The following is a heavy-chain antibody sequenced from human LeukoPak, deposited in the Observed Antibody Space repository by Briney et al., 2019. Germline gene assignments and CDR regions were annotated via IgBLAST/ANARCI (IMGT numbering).Heavy chain of an antibody. Sequence: GGSLRLSCAASEFRFGSFWMYWVRQVPGKGLVWVSTINTDRSSIYYADSVKGRFTISRDNAEHTLYLQMNNLRVDDTAVYYCARGGVVAATKSFFYYYGLDVWGQGTAVTVSS. D-gene: IGHD2-15*01. V-gene: IGHV3-74*01. CDR3: ARGGVVAATKSFFYYYGLDV. J-gene: IGHJ6*02. CDR2: INTDRSSI. CDR1: EFRFGSFW.